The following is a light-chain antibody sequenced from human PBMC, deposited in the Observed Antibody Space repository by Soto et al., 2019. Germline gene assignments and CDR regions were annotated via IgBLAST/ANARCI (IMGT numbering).Light chain of an antibody. CDR1: QSVSSSY. J-gene: IGKJ1*01. Sequence: EIVLTQSPCTLSLSPGERATLSCRASQSVSSSYLAWYQQKPGQAPRLLLYGASSRATGIPDRFSGSGSGTDFTLTISRLEPEDFAVYYCQQYGSSPPTFGQGTKVEIK. CDR2: GAS. V-gene: IGKV3-20*01. CDR3: QQYGSSPPT.